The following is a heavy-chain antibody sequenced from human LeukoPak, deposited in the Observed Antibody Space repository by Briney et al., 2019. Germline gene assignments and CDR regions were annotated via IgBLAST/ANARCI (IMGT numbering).Heavy chain of an antibody. CDR3: AKDSPRGYSYGLN. J-gene: IGHJ4*02. D-gene: IGHD5-18*01. Sequence: PGGSLRLSCAASGFTFSSYWMSWVRQAPGKGLEWVANIKQDGSEKYYVDSVKGRFTISRDNAKNTLYLQMNSLRAEDTAVYYCAKDSPRGYSYGLNWGQGTLVTVSS. V-gene: IGHV3-7*03. CDR2: IKQDGSEK. CDR1: GFTFSSYW.